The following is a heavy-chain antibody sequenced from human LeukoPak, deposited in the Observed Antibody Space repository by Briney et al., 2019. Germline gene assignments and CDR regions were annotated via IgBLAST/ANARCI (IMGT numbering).Heavy chain of an antibody. CDR2: ISSTAYTT. D-gene: IGHD3-22*01. CDR3: ARDPDYYDKGPSDS. J-gene: IGHJ4*02. V-gene: IGHV3-23*01. Sequence: GESLRLSCVVSGFAFSSYAMGWVRQAPGKGLEWVSTISSTAYTTHYADSVKGRFTISRDNSQNILYLQMTNLRAEDTAVYYCARDPDYYDKGPSDSWGQGSLVTVSS. CDR1: GFAFSSYA.